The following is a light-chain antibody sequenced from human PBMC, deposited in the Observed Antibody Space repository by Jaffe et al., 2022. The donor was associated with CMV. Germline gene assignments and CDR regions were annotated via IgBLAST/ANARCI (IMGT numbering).Light chain of an antibody. Sequence: EIVLTQSPGTLSLSPGERATLSCRASQSVSSSYLAWYQQKPGQAPRLLIYGASGRATDIPDRFSGSGSGTDFTLTISRLEPEDFAVYYCQQYGNSPWTFGQGTKVEFK. CDR1: QSVSSSY. J-gene: IGKJ1*01. V-gene: IGKV3-20*01. CDR2: GAS. CDR3: QQYGNSPWT.